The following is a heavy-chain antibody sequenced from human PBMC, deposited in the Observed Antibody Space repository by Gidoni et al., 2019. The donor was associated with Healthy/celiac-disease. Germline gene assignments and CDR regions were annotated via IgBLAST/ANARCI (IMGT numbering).Heavy chain of an antibody. V-gene: IGHV3-33*01. CDR2: IWYDGSNK. CDR3: ARGYSSSSPIYFDY. D-gene: IGHD6-6*01. J-gene: IGHJ4*02. CDR1: GFTFSSYG. Sequence: QVQLVESGGGVVQPGRSLRLSCAASGFTFSSYGMPWVRQAPGKGLEWVAVIWYDGSNKYYADSVKGRFTISRDKSKNTLYLQMNSLRAEDTAVYYCARGYSSSSPIYFDYWGQGTLVTVSS.